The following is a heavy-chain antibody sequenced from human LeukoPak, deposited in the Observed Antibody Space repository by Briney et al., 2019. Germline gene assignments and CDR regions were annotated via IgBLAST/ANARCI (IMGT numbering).Heavy chain of an antibody. CDR2: INHSGST. Sequence: SETLSLTCAVYGGSFSGYYWSWIRQPPGKGLEWIGEINHSGSTNYNSSLKSRVAISVDTSKNQFSLKVTSVTAADTAVYYSATRPDIAATGPGWFDPWGQGTLVTVSS. J-gene: IGHJ5*02. CDR1: GGSFSGYY. V-gene: IGHV4-34*01. CDR3: ATRPDIAATGPGWFDP. D-gene: IGHD6-13*01.